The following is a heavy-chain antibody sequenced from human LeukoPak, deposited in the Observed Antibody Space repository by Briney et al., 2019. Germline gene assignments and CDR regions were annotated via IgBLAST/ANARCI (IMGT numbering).Heavy chain of an antibody. CDR1: GYTFTGYY. V-gene: IGHV1-2*02. CDR3: ARAAQEGDDFWSGSISPPRT. J-gene: IGHJ5*02. D-gene: IGHD3-3*01. Sequence: ASVKVSCKPSGYTFTGYYIHWVRQAPGQGLEWMGWINPNSGGTNYAQKFQGRVTMTRDTSISTAYMELSRLRSEDTAVYYCARAAQEGDDFWSGSISPPRTWGQGTLVTVSS. CDR2: INPNSGGT.